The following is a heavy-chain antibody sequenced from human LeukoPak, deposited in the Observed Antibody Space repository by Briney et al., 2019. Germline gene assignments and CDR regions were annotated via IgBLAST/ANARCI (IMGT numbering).Heavy chain of an antibody. V-gene: IGHV4-30-4*01. CDR2: IYYSGST. CDR3: ARDGVTLAYCAGDCYS. Sequence: SQTLSLTCTVSGGSISSGDYYWSWIRQPPGKGLEWIGYIYYSGSTYYNPSLKSRVTISVDASKNQFSLKLSSVTAADTAVYYCARDGVTLAYCAGDCYSWGQGTLVTVSS. CDR1: GGSISSGDYY. D-gene: IGHD2-21*02. J-gene: IGHJ4*02.